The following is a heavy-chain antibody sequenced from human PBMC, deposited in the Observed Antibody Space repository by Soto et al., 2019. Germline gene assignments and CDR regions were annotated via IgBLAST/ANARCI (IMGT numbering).Heavy chain of an antibody. D-gene: IGHD3-10*01. J-gene: IGHJ4*02. CDR1: GGTFSPYT. V-gene: IGHV1-69*08. Sequence: QVQLVQSGAEVKKPGSSVKVSCKASGGTFSPYTINWGRQAPGQGLEWMGRIIPFLGVTNYAQKFQARVTITADKSTTTAYMELSGLRFEDTAVYYCARDWESTVSTWSFGAFWGRGTLVTVSS. CDR3: ARDWESTVSTWSFGAF. CDR2: IIPFLGVT.